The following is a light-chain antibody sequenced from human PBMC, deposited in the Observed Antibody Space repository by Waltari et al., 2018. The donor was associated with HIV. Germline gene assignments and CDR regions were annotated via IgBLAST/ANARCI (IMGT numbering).Light chain of an antibody. CDR2: RSN. Sequence: QAGLTQPPSVSKDLRQTATLTCTGDSNNVRGQGAAWLQQHQGHPPKLPFHRSNNRPPGVSEGFSASKSGNTASLTITGLQPEDEGDCYCSARDGSLGVWVFGGGTKLTVL. V-gene: IGLV10-54*04. CDR1: SNNVRGQG. CDR3: SARDGSLGVWV. J-gene: IGLJ3*02.